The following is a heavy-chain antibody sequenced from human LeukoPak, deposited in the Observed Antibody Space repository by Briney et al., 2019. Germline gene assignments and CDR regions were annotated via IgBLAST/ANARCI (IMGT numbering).Heavy chain of an antibody. CDR3: ARWDSDAFDI. D-gene: IGHD1-26*01. CDR1: GFTFDDYA. CDR2: ISGDGGST. J-gene: IGHJ3*02. Sequence: GGSLRLSCAASGFTFDDYAMHWVRQASGKGLEWVSLISGDGGSTYYADSVKGRFTISRDNSKNSLYLQMNSLRTEDTALYYCARWDSDAFDIWGQGTMVTVSS. V-gene: IGHV3-43*02.